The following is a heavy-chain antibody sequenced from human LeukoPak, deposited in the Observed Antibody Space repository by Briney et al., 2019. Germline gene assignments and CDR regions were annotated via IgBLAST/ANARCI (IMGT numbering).Heavy chain of an antibody. J-gene: IGHJ1*01. V-gene: IGHV1-69*04. CDR2: IIPILDIT. Sequence: SVKVSCTASGGTFRNSGISWVRQAPGQGLEYVGRIIPILDITEYGKTSPGRVTITADTATDTFYMELSGLRSEDTAVYYCAKIHDDSGYYYEYFQFWGQGTLITVSS. CDR3: AKIHDDSGYYYEYFQF. D-gene: IGHD3-22*01. CDR1: GGTFRNSG.